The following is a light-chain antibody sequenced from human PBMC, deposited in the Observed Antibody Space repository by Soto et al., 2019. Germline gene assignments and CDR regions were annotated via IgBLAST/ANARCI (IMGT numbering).Light chain of an antibody. CDR3: CSYAGSSVL. V-gene: IGLV2-23*01. J-gene: IGLJ2*01. CDR1: SGDVGGYNL. CDR2: EDS. Sequence: QSALTQPASVSGSPGQSITISCTGTSGDVGGYNLVSWYRQHPGKAPKVMIYEDSKRPSGVSNRFSGSKSGNTASLTISGLQAEDEADYYCCSYAGSSVLFGGGTQLTVL.